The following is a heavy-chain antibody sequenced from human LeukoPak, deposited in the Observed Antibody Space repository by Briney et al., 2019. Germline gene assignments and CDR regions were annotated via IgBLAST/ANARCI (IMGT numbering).Heavy chain of an antibody. J-gene: IGHJ5*02. CDR3: AKSSAVGATRGNWFDP. CDR1: GFTFDDYA. V-gene: IGHV3-9*01. Sequence: PGGSLRLSCAASGFTFDDYAMHWVRQAPGKGLEWVSGISWNSGSIGYADSEKGRFTISRDNAKNSLYLQMNSLRAEDTALYYCAKSSAVGATRGNWFDPWGQGTLVTVSS. CDR2: ISWNSGSI. D-gene: IGHD1-26*01.